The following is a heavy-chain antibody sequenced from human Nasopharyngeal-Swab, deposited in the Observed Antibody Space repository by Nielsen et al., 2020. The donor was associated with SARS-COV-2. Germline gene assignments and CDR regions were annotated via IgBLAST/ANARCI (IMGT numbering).Heavy chain of an antibody. J-gene: IGHJ4*02. D-gene: IGHD3-10*01. CDR3: ARKVVLWFGELFWFDY. Sequence: SETLSLTCTVSGGPISSSSYYWGWIRQPPGKGLEWIGSIYYSGSTYYNPSLKSRVTISVDTSKNQFSLKLSSVTAADTAVYYCARKVVLWFGELFWFDYWGQGTLVTVSS. CDR1: GGPISSSSYY. V-gene: IGHV4-39*01. CDR2: IYYSGST.